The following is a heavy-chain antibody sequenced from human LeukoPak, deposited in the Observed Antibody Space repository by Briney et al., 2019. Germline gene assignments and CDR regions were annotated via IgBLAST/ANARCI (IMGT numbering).Heavy chain of an antibody. D-gene: IGHD1-26*01. CDR1: GFPFSSYP. Sequence: GSLRLSCAGSGFPFSSYPISWVRQPPGKGLEWVSAITASGDSTYSADSVKGRFTISRDNSKNTLSLQMNSLRVEDTALYYCVKDIGTVGASPFDYWGQGTLVSVSS. CDR3: VKDIGTVGASPFDY. V-gene: IGHV3-23*01. CDR2: ITASGDST. J-gene: IGHJ4*02.